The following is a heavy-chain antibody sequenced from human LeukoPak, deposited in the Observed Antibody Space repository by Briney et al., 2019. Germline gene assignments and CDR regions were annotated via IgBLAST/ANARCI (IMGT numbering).Heavy chain of an antibody. CDR3: ARRGFDAFDL. Sequence: GGSLRLSCAASGFTFSSYAMSWVRQAPGKGLEWVSSISSGSRYIYYADSVKGRFTISRDDAKNSLYLQMDSLRAEDTAVYHCARRGFDAFDLWGQGTMVTVSS. V-gene: IGHV3-21*01. CDR1: GFTFSSYA. D-gene: IGHD2-15*01. CDR2: ISSGSRYI. J-gene: IGHJ3*01.